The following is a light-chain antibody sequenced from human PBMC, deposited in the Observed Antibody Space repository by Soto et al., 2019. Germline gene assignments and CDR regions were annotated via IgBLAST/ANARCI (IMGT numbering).Light chain of an antibody. V-gene: IGKV3-11*01. Sequence: EIVLTQSPATLSLSPGERATLSCRASQSVSSYLAWYQQKPGQAPRLLIYDASNRATGIPARFSGSGSGTDCPLTISSLEPEDFAIYYCQQRSNGPPVTFGGGTKVEIK. CDR1: QSVSSY. CDR2: DAS. CDR3: QQRSNGPPVT. J-gene: IGKJ4*01.